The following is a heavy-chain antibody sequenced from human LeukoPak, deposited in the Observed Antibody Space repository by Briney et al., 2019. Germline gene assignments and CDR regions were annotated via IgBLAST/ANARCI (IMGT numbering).Heavy chain of an antibody. V-gene: IGHV4-30-4*01. CDR2: IYYSGST. CDR3: AGGGGLIYDFWSGPHLDY. Sequence: SQTLSLTCTVFGGSISSGDYYWSWIRQPPGKGLEWIGYIYYSGSTYYNPSLKSRVTISVDTSKNQFSLKLRSVTAADTAVYYCAGGGGLIYDFWSGPHLDYWGQGTLVTVSS. CDR1: GGSISSGDYY. D-gene: IGHD3-3*01. J-gene: IGHJ4*02.